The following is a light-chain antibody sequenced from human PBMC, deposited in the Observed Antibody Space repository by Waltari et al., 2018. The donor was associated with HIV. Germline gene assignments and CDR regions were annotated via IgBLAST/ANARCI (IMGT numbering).Light chain of an antibody. Sequence: DIQITQSPSTLSASVGDRVTITCRASQDIDNWLAWYQQKPGKAPKLLIYEASNLESGVPSRFSGSGSGTEFTLTITSLQPDDFATYYCQQYNTYWTFGQGTNVEIQ. CDR3: QQYNTYWT. V-gene: IGKV1-5*03. CDR2: EAS. J-gene: IGKJ1*01. CDR1: QDIDNW.